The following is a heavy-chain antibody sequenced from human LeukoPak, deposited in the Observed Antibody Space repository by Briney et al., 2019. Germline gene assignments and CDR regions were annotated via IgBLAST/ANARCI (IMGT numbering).Heavy chain of an antibody. D-gene: IGHD3-10*01. V-gene: IGHV4-39*07. CDR3: ARAGGYYGSGSILPQSYFDY. CDR1: GGSISSSSYY. Sequence: SETLSLTCTVSGGSISSSSYYWGWIRQPPGKGLEWIGSIYHSGSTNYNPSLKSRVTISVDKSKNQFSLKLSSVTAADTAVYYCARAGGYYGSGSILPQSYFDYWGQGTLVTVSS. J-gene: IGHJ4*02. CDR2: IYHSGST.